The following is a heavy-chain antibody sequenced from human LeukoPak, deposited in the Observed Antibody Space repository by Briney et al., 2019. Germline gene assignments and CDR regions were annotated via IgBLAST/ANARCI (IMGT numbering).Heavy chain of an antibody. CDR2: IIPIFGTA. J-gene: IGHJ4*02. V-gene: IGHV1-69*13. CDR3: ARLTTEYYYDSSGYFPFDY. Sequence: SVKVSCKASGGTFSSYAISWVRQAPGQGLEWMGGIIPIFGTANYAQKFQGRVTITADESTSTAYMELSSLRSEDTAVYYCARLTTEYYYDSSGYFPFDYWGQGTLVTVSS. CDR1: GGTFSSYA. D-gene: IGHD3-22*01.